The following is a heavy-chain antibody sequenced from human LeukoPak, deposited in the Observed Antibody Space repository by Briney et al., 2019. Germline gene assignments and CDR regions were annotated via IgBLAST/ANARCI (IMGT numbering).Heavy chain of an antibody. D-gene: IGHD2-15*01. CDR1: GFTFSSYS. J-gene: IGHJ4*02. Sequence: GGSLSLSCAASGFTFSSYSLNWVRQAPGKGLEWVSFISSSSITIYYADSVKGRFTISRDNAEKSLYLQMNSLRAEDTAVYYCARDRGGSYSAIDYWGQGTLVTVSS. V-gene: IGHV3-48*04. CDR2: ISSSSITI. CDR3: ARDRGGSYSAIDY.